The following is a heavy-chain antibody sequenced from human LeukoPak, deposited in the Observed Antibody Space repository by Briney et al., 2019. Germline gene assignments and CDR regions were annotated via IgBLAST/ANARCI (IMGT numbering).Heavy chain of an antibody. CDR3: AKGVGEYGFRFDF. CDR2: INSDGISV. V-gene: IGHV3-74*01. CDR1: GFTFKTHW. D-gene: IGHD4-17*01. Sequence: GGSLRLSCSASGFTFKTHWMHWVRQAPGKGLEWVSRINSDGISVNYADSVKGRFSISRDNAKNTLYLQMNSLRAEDTAVYFCAKGVGEYGFRFDFWGQGTLVTVST. J-gene: IGHJ4*02.